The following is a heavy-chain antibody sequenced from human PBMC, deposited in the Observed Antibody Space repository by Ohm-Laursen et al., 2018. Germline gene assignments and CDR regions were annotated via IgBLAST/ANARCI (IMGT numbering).Heavy chain of an antibody. CDR3: ARDGSGVNYFDF. J-gene: IGHJ4*02. V-gene: IGHV4-59*12. Sequence: GTLSLTCSVSGGSISSYYWSWIRQPPGKGLEWIGYIYYSGGTNYNPSLQSRVTMSVDTSKNQFSLKLTSVTAADTAVYYCARDGSGVNYFDFWGQGTLVTVSS. CDR1: GGSISSYY. CDR2: IYYSGGT. D-gene: IGHD3-10*01.